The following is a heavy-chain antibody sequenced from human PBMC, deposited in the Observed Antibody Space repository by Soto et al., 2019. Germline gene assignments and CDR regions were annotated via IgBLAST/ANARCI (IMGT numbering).Heavy chain of an antibody. CDR1: GGSINNYY. CDR3: ARFSGHSYGYYFDF. Sequence: SETLSLTCTVSGGSINNYYWNWIRQPPGKGLEWIGYISYTGTTNYNPSLKSRVTISVDTSNNRLSLKLTSVTAADTAVYYCARFSGHSYGYYFDFWGQGALVTVPQ. V-gene: IGHV4-59*01. CDR2: ISYTGTT. D-gene: IGHD2-15*01. J-gene: IGHJ4*02.